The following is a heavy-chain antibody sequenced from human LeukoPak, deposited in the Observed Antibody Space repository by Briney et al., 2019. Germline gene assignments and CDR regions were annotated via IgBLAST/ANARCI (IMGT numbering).Heavy chain of an antibody. CDR3: AREVLYSFDI. Sequence: GGSLRLFCSASGFTVSTNYMTWVRQAPGKGLEWVSIIYSGGSTYYTDSVKGRFTISRDNSKNTLYLQMNSLRAEDTAVYYCAREVLYSFDIWGQGTMVTVSS. J-gene: IGHJ3*02. D-gene: IGHD2-21*01. CDR1: GFTVSTNY. V-gene: IGHV3-53*01. CDR2: IYSGGST.